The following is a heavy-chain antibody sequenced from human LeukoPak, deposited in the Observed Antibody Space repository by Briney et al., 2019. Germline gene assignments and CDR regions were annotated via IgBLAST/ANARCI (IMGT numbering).Heavy chain of an antibody. D-gene: IGHD5-18*01. V-gene: IGHV3-21*01. J-gene: IGHJ4*02. CDR2: ISSSNYI. Sequence: GGSLRLSCAASGFTFSSYSMNWIRQAPGKGLEWVSSISSSNYIYYADSVRGRFTISRDNAKNSLFLQMNSLRVEDTAVYYCARANVDRAMAVDYWGQGTLVSVSS. CDR1: GFTFSSYS. CDR3: ARANVDRAMAVDY.